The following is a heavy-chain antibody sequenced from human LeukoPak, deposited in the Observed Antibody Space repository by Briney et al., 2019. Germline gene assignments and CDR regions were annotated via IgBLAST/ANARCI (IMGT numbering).Heavy chain of an antibody. CDR1: GGSISSYY. CDR2: IYYSGST. V-gene: IGHV4-59*08. D-gene: IGHD4-17*01. CDR3: ARLDYGDQTNWFDP. J-gene: IGHJ5*02. Sequence: PSETLSLTCTVSGGSISSYYWSWVRQPPGKGLEWVGYIYYSGSTNYNPSLKSRVTISVDTSKNQFSLKLSSVTAADTAVYYCARLDYGDQTNWFDPWGQGTLVTVSS.